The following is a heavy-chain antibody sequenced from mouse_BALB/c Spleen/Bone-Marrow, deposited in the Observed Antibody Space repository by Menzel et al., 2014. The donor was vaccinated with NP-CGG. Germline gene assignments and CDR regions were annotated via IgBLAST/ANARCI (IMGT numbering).Heavy chain of an antibody. CDR2: ISSGSSTI. Sequence: EVMLVESGGGLVQPGGSRKLSCAASGFTFSSFGMHWVRQAPEKGLEWVAYISSGSSTIYYADTVKGRFTISRDNPKNTLFLQMTSLRSEDTAMYYCARHGYYDAMDYWGQGTSVTVSS. D-gene: IGHD2-2*01. CDR3: ARHGYYDAMDY. CDR1: GFTFSSFG. V-gene: IGHV5-17*02. J-gene: IGHJ4*01.